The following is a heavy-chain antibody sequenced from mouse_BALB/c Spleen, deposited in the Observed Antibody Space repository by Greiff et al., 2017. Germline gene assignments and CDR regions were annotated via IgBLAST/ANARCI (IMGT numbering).Heavy chain of an antibody. CDR3: ASPYGNSNWYFDV. CDR1: GYSITSDYA. V-gene: IGHV3-2*02. CDR2: ISYSGST. D-gene: IGHD2-1*01. J-gene: IGHJ1*01. Sequence: EVKLQESGPGLVKPSQSLSLTCTVTGYSITSDYAWNWIRQFPGNKLEWMGYISYSGSTSYNPSLKSRISITRDTSKNQFFLQLNSVTTEDTATYYCASPYGNSNWYFDVWGAGTTVTVSS.